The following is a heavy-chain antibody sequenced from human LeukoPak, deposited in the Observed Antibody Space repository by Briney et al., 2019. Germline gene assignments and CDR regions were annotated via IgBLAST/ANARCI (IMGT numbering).Heavy chain of an antibody. J-gene: IGHJ4*02. D-gene: IGHD3-10*01. Sequence: AGGSLRLSCAASGFTFSSYGMHWVRQAPGKGLEWVAVISYDGSNKYYADSVKGRFTISRDNSKNTLYLQMNSLRAEDTAVYYCAKVPGSTDFDYWGQGTLVTVSP. V-gene: IGHV3-30*18. CDR3: AKVPGSTDFDY. CDR1: GFTFSSYG. CDR2: ISYDGSNK.